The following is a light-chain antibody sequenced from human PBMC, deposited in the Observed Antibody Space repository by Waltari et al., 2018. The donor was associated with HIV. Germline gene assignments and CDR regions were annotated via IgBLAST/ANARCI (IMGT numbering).Light chain of an antibody. V-gene: IGLV2-14*01. CDR2: EVS. Sequence: QSALTQPAAVSGSPGQSITISCTGARGDVGTYNYVSWSPQLPGKAPNLIIYEVSNRPSGLSNRFSGSKSGNTASLTISGLQAEDEGYYYCSSYTSRDTFVFGTGTEVTVL. CDR3: SSYTSRDTFV. J-gene: IGLJ1*01. CDR1: RGDVGTYNY.